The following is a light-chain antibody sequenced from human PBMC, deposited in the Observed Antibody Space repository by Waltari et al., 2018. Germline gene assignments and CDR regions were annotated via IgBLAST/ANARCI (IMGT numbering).Light chain of an antibody. CDR3: QQYNNWPPLT. CDR2: HAS. V-gene: IGKV3-15*01. J-gene: IGKJ4*01. CDR1: ESVGTN. Sequence: ETVMTQSPATLSVSPGESAPLSCRATESVGTNFAWYLQKPGQPPSLLIYHASARATGVPNRFSGSGSGTEFTLTISSLQSEDFALYFCQQYNNWPPLTFGGGTKVEMK.